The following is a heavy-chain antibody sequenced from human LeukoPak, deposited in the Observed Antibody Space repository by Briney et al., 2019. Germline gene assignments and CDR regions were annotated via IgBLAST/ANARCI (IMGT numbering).Heavy chain of an antibody. V-gene: IGHV5-51*01. D-gene: IGHD1-26*01. CDR3: ARVDPGVGAASGGAFDI. CDR1: GCSFTSYW. J-gene: IGHJ3*02. CDR2: IYPGDSDT. Sequence: GESLKISCKGSGCSFTSYWIGWVRQMPGKGLEWMGIIYPGDSDTRYSPSFQGQVTISADKSISTAYLQWSSLKASDTAMYYCARVDPGVGAASGGAFDIWGQGTMVTVSS.